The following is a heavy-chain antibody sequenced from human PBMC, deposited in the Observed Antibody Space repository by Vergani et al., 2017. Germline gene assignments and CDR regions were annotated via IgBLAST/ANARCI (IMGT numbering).Heavy chain of an antibody. V-gene: IGHV3-30*03. CDR1: GFTFSSYG. J-gene: IGHJ4*02. CDR3: ARGSYYYDSSGYGY. Sequence: QVQLVESGGGVVQPGRSLRLSCAASGFTFSSYGMHWVRQAPGKGVEWVAVISYDGSNKYYADSVKGRFTISRDNSKNTLYLQMNSLRAEDTAVYYCARGSYYYDSSGYGYWGQGTLVTVSS. CDR2: ISYDGSNK. D-gene: IGHD3-22*01.